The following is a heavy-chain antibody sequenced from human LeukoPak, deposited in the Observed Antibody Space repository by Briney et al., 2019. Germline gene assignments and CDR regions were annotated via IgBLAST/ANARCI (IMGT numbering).Heavy chain of an antibody. CDR3: AKDRYSNYGNWFDP. J-gene: IGHJ5*02. V-gene: IGHV3-23*01. CDR2: ISGSGGTT. Sequence: TGGSLRLSCVASGFNFSDYAMNWVRQAPGKGLDWVSPISGSGGTTHYADSVKGRFAISRDNSKNTLSLQMSHLRYEDTARYYCAKDRYSNYGNWFDPWGQGTQVTVFS. CDR1: GFNFSDYA. D-gene: IGHD4-11*01.